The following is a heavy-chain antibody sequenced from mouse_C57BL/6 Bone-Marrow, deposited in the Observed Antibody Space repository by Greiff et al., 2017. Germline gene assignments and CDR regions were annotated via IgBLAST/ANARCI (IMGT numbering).Heavy chain of an antibody. CDR1: GYTFTSYW. J-gene: IGHJ1*03. CDR3: ARYYSNYWYFDV. CDR2: IDPSDSYT. Sequence: VQLQQPGAELVRPGTSVKLSCKASGYTFTSYWMHWVKQRPGQGLEWIGVIDPSDSYTNYNQKFKGKATLTVDTSSSTAYMQLSSLTSEDSAVYYCARYYSNYWYFDVWGTGTTVTVSS. D-gene: IGHD2-5*01. V-gene: IGHV1-59*01.